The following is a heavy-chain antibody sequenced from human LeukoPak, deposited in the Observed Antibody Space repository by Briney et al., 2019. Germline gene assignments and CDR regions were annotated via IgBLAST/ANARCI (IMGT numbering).Heavy chain of an antibody. CDR2: INPNSGGT. CDR1: GYTFTGYY. J-gene: IGHJ4*02. CDR3: ARSHPRGMVRGDAGDY. Sequence: ASVKVSCKASGYTFTGYYMHWVRQAPGQGLEWMGWINPNSGGTNYAQKFQGRVTMTRDTSISTAYMELSRLRSDDTAVYYCARSHPRGMVRGDAGDYWGQGTLVTVSS. V-gene: IGHV1-2*02. D-gene: IGHD3-10*01.